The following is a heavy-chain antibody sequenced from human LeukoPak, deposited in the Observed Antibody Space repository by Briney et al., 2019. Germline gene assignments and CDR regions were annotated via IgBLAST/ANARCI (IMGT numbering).Heavy chain of an antibody. CDR1: GGSFSGHY. D-gene: IGHD2-8*01. Sequence: SETLSLTCTVYGGSFSGHYWSWFRQPPGKGLEWIGEINHSGSINYNPSLKSRVTISADMSKNQFSLKLISVTAADTAVYYCARHAIAYYCGYWGQGTLVTVSS. J-gene: IGHJ4*02. CDR3: ARHAIAYYCGY. CDR2: INHSGSI. V-gene: IGHV4-34*01.